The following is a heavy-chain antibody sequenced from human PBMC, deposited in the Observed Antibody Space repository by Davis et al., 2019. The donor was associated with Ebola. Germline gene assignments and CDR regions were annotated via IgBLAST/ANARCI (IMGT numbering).Heavy chain of an antibody. CDR3: ARVATAGYNQLGY. V-gene: IGHV1-18*04. J-gene: IGHJ4*02. D-gene: IGHD1-1*01. CDR2: ISAYNGNT. CDR1: GYTFTGYY. Sequence: ASVTVSCKASGYTFTGYYMHWVRQAPGQGLEWMGWISAYNGNTNYAQKLQGRVTMTTDTSTSTAYMELRSLRSDDTAVYYCARVATAGYNQLGYWGQGTLVTVSS.